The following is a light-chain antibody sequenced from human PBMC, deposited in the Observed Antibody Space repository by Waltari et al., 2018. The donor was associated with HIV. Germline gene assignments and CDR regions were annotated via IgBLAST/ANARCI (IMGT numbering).Light chain of an antibody. CDR3: AVWDDSLSGQAV. CDR1: TSNIGTNT. V-gene: IGLV1-44*01. CDR2: SDD. Sequence: QSVLTQPASASGTPGQRVTISCSGSTSNIGTNTVSWYQQLPGTAPKLFIFSDDQRPSGVPDRFSGSKSGTSASLAISGLQFEDEAMYFCAVWDDSLSGQAVFGGGTMLTVL. J-gene: IGLJ2*01.